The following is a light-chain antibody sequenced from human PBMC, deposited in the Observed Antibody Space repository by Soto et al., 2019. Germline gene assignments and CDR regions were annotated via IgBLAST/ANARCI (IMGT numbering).Light chain of an antibody. V-gene: IGKV3-11*01. CDR2: DAS. CDR1: QSVNSF. J-gene: IGKJ2*01. CDR3: QQRDNWPT. Sequence: EIVLTQSPATLSLSPGERATLSCRASQSVNSFLAWYQQKPGQAPRLLIYDASNRATGIPARFSGGGSGTDFTLAISSLEPEDVAVYYCQQRDNWPTFGQGTKLEIK.